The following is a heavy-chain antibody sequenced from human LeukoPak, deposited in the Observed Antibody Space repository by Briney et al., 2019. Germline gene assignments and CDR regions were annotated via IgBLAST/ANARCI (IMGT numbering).Heavy chain of an antibody. J-gene: IGHJ6*02. CDR3: TRHSDTYCSRANCYVDNFYGLDV. CDR1: GFTFSGSA. Sequence: PGRSLRLSCAASGFTFSGSAMPWVRQASGKGLEWVGRIRSRANSYVTAYAAAVTGRFIISRDDSSNTAYLQMNSLTTEDTAVYYCTRHSDTYCSRANCYVDNFYGLDVWGQGTRVTVSS. CDR2: IRSRANSYVT. D-gene: IGHD2-2*01. V-gene: IGHV3-73*01.